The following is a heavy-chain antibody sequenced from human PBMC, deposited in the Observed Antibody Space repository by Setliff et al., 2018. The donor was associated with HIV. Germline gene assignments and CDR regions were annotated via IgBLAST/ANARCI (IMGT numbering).Heavy chain of an antibody. D-gene: IGHD1-1*01. CDR3: ARTSTTTGTTLNWFDP. J-gene: IGHJ5*02. V-gene: IGHV3-7*01. CDR2: IKQDGSET. CDR1: GFTFSGHW. Sequence: GSLRLSCATSGFTFSGHWMTWVRQAPGKGLEWVANIKQDGSETYYLDSVRGRFTISRDNAKGALYLQMNSLRAEDTAVYYCARTSTTTGTTLNWFDPWGQGTLVTVSS.